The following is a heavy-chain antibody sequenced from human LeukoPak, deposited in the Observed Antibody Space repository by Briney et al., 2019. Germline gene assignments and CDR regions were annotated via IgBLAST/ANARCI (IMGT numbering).Heavy chain of an antibody. V-gene: IGHV1-18*01. CDR3: ARGPIAAAGDY. CDR1: GYTFTSYG. J-gene: IGHJ4*02. CDR2: INANNGNT. D-gene: IGHD6-13*01. Sequence: ASVKASCKASGYTFTSYGITWVRQAPGQGLEWMGWINANNGNTNYAQNLQGRVTMTRDTSTSTAYMELRSLRSDDTAVYCCARGPIAAAGDYWGQGTLVTVSS.